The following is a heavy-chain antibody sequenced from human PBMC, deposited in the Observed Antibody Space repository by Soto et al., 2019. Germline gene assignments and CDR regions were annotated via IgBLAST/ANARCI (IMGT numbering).Heavy chain of an antibody. CDR2: IIPILGIA. V-gene: IGHV1-69*02. D-gene: IGHD1-20*01. CDR3: ARSIQARYPADAFDI. CDR1: GGTFSSYT. J-gene: IGHJ3*02. Sequence: QVQLVQSGAEVKKPGSSVKVSCKASGGTFSSYTISWVRQAPGQGLEWMGRIIPILGIANYAQKFQGRVTITADKSTSTAYMELSSLRSEDTAVYYCARSIQARYPADAFDIWGQGTMVTVSS.